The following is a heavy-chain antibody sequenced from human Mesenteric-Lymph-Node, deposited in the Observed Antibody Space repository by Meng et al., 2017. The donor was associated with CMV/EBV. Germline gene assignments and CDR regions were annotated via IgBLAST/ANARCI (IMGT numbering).Heavy chain of an antibody. V-gene: IGHV3-66*01. CDR2: IYRGDNT. J-gene: IGHJ4*02. CDR3: TGDSVSNPNLDY. D-gene: IGHD3-10*01. CDR1: GFNVRDKY. Sequence: LVECGGGLVQPGGSLRLSCAASGFNVRDKYMSWVRQAPGKGLEWVCIIYRGDNTYYIDSVKDRFTVSRDNSKNTMYLQMNSLRVEDTAVYYCTGDSVSNPNLDYWGQGTLVTVSS.